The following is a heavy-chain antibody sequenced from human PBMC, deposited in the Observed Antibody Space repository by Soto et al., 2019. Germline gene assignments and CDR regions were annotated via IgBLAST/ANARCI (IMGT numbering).Heavy chain of an antibody. CDR2: INHSGST. CDR1: GGSFSGYY. D-gene: IGHD5-18*01. V-gene: IGHV4-34*01. J-gene: IGHJ6*02. CDR3: ARGGRSVDTAIYYYGMDV. Sequence: SETLSLTCAVYGGSFSGYYWSWIRQPPGKGLEWIGEINHSGSTNYNPSLKSRVTISVDTSKNQFSLKLSSVTAADTAVYYCARGGRSVDTAIYYYGMDVWGQGTTVTVSS.